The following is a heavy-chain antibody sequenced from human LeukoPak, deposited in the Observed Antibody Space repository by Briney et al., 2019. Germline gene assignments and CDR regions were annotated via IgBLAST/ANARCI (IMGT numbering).Heavy chain of an antibody. V-gene: IGHV1-69*13. CDR2: IIPIFGTA. CDR3: ARSPRSTTVVTRPFDY. D-gene: IGHD4-23*01. CDR1: GGTFSSYA. Sequence: GGSVKVSCKASGGTFSSYAISWVRQAPGQGLEWMGGIIPIFGTANYAQKFQGRVTITADESTSTAYMELSSLRSEDTAVYYCARSPRSTTVVTRPFDYWGQGTLVTVSS. J-gene: IGHJ4*02.